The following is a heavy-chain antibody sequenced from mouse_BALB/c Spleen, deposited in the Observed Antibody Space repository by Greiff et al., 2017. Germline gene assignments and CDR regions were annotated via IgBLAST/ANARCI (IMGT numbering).Heavy chain of an antibody. CDR2: ISSGGST. D-gene: IGHD2-4*01. V-gene: IGHV5-6-5*01. CDR1: GFTFSSYA. CDR3: AREGITTGTLYAMDY. J-gene: IGHJ4*01. Sequence: EVQLVESGGGLVKPGGSLKLSCAASGFTFSSYAMSWVRQTPEKRLEWVASISSGGSTYYPDSVKGRFTISRDNARNILYLQMSSLRSEDTAMYYCAREGITTGTLYAMDYWGQGTSVTVSS.